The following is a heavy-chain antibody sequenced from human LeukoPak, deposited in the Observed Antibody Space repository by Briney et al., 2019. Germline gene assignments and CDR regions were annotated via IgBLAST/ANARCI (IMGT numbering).Heavy chain of an antibody. Sequence: QPGGSLRLSCAASGFTFSSYEMNWVRQAPGKGLEWVSYISSSGSTIYYADSVKGRFTISRDNSKNTLHLQMNNLRAEDTAIYYCAKTPHAVYSYYYTEVWGKGTTVTVSS. CDR1: GFTFSSYE. CDR3: AKTPHAVYSYYYTEV. CDR2: ISSSGSTI. V-gene: IGHV3-48*03. J-gene: IGHJ6*03.